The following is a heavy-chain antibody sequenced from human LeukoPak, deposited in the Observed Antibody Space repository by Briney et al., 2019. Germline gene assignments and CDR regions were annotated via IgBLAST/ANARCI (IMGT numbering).Heavy chain of an antibody. Sequence: GGSLRLSCAASGFTFSNYWMHWVRQAAGRGLVWVSRINGDGSGRNYADSVKGRFTISRDNAKNTVYLQMNSLRVEDTAVYFCASASSHRIGAGDDFWGQGTLVDVSS. V-gene: IGHV3-74*01. CDR2: INGDGSGR. D-gene: IGHD5-12*01. J-gene: IGHJ4*02. CDR1: GFTFSNYW. CDR3: ASASSHRIGAGDDF.